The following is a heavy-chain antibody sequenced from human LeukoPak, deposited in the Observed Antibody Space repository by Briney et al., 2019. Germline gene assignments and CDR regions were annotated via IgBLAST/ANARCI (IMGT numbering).Heavy chain of an antibody. D-gene: IGHD2-2*01. CDR3: TSRYCTSTNCYSFDI. CDR2: ISSSSAHI. V-gene: IGHV3-21*01. J-gene: IGHJ3*02. CDR1: GFSFSTYS. Sequence: GGSLRLSCAASGFSFSTYSMNSVRQAPGKGLEWVSSISSSSAHIFSADSVKGRFSISRDNAKNSLYLQMNSLRVEDTAVYYCTSRYCTSTNCYSFDIWGQGTMVTVSS.